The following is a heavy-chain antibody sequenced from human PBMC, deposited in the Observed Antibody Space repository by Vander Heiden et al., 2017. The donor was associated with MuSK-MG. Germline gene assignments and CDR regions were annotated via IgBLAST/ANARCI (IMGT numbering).Heavy chain of an antibody. J-gene: IGHJ4*02. CDR1: GFTFDDFT. CDR3: AKGGDSSGHTFDY. V-gene: IGHV3-43*01. CDR2: ISWDGGST. Sequence: EVQLVESGGVVVQPGGSLRLACAASGFTFDDFTMHWVRQAPGKGLGWVSLISWDGGSTYYADSVKGRFIISRDNSKNSLYLQMNSLRTEDTALYYCAKGGDSSGHTFDYWGQGTLVTVSS. D-gene: IGHD3-22*01.